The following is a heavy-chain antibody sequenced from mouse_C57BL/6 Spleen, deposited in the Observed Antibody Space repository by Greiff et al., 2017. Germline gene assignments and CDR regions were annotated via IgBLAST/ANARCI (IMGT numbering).Heavy chain of an antibody. CDR3: ARGGWTRYFDY. Sequence: QVQLQQPGAELVKPGASVKLSCKASGYTFTSYWMQWVKQRPGQGLEWIGEIDPSDSYTNYNQKFKGKATLTVDTSSSTAYMQLSSLTSEDSAVYYCARGGWTRYFDYWGQGTTLTVSS. J-gene: IGHJ2*01. CDR2: IDPSDSYT. V-gene: IGHV1-50*01. CDR1: GYTFTSYW.